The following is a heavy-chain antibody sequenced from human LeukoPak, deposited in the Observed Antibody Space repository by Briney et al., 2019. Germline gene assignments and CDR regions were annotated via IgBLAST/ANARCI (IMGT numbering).Heavy chain of an antibody. J-gene: IGHJ3*02. D-gene: IGHD4-23*01. V-gene: IGHV3-21*01. Sequence: TGGSLRLSCAASGFTFSSYSMNWVRQAPGKGLEWVSSISSSSSYIYYADSVKGRFTISRDNAKNSLYLQMNSLRAEDTAVYYCARVRSGNSVRAFDIWGQGTMVTVSS. CDR2: ISSSSSYI. CDR1: GFTFSSYS. CDR3: ARVRSGNSVRAFDI.